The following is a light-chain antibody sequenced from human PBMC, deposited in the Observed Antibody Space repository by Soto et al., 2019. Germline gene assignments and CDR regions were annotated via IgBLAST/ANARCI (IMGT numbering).Light chain of an antibody. CDR1: QSVSSW. CDR3: QQHSSYWT. J-gene: IGKJ1*01. CDR2: DAS. Sequence: TQTPSTLSASVGDRVTITCRASQSVSSWLAWYQQKPGKAPKLLIYDASSLDSGVPSRFSGSGSGTEFTLTISSLQPDDFATYYCQQHSSYWTFGQGTKVEIK. V-gene: IGKV1-5*01.